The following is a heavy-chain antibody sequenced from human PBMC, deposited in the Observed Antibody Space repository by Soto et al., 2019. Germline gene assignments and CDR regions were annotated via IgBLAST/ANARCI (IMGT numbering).Heavy chain of an antibody. CDR2: ISGSGGST. J-gene: IGHJ4*02. CDR1: GFTFSSYA. Sequence: GGSLRLSCAASGFTFSSYAMSWVRQAPGKGLEWVSAISGSGGSTYYADSVKGRFTISRDNSKNTLYLQMNSLRAEDTAVYYCAKSLGFLEWLLGGYYFDYWGQGTLVTVSS. CDR3: AKSLGFLEWLLGGYYFDY. D-gene: IGHD3-3*01. V-gene: IGHV3-23*01.